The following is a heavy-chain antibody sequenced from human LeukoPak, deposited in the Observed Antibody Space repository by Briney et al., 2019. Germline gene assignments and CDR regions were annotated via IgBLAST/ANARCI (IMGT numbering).Heavy chain of an antibody. J-gene: IGHJ4*02. D-gene: IGHD5/OR15-5a*01. V-gene: IGHV1-18*01. Sequence: ASVKVSCKASGYTFTSYGISWVRQAPGQGLEWMGWISAYNGNTNYAQKLQGRVTMTTDTSTSTAYMELRSLRSDDTAVYYCARDLLRLSDSSLWDYWGQGTLVTVSS. CDR2: ISAYNGNT. CDR3: ARDLLRLSDSSLWDY. CDR1: GYTFTSYG.